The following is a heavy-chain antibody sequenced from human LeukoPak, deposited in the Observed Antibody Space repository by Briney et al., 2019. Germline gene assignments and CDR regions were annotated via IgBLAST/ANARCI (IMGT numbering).Heavy chain of an antibody. CDR3: ARVPTYYYDSSGYYYFDY. Sequence: GGSLGLSCAASGFTFSSYSMNWVRQAPGKGLEWVSSISSSSSYIYYADSVKGRFTISRDNAKNSLYLQMNSLRAEDTAVYYCARVPTYYYDSSGYYYFDYWGQGTLVTVSS. D-gene: IGHD3-22*01. CDR2: ISSSSSYI. CDR1: GFTFSSYS. J-gene: IGHJ4*02. V-gene: IGHV3-21*01.